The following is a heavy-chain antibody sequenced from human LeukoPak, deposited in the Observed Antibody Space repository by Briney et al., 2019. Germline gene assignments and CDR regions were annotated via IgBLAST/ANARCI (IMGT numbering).Heavy chain of an antibody. CDR3: ARGGFGHNMDV. CDR1: EFTFRNYW. D-gene: IGHD3-3*01. V-gene: IGHV3-74*01. Sequence: QPGGSLRLSCVASEFTFRNYWLHRVRQAPGKEPVWVSRINSDGSNTIYADSVKGRFTISRDNAKNTVYLQVNSLRVEDTAIYYCARGGFGHNMDVWGKGTTVTVSS. CDR2: INSDGSNT. J-gene: IGHJ6*03.